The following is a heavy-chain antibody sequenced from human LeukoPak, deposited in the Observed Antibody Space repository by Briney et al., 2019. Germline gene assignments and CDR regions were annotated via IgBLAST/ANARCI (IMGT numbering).Heavy chain of an antibody. J-gene: IGHJ4*02. D-gene: IGHD2-15*01. CDR1: SGSFSGYY. CDR2: INHSGST. Sequence: SETLSLTCAVYSGSFSGYYWSWIRQPPGKGLEWIGEINHSGSTNYNPSLKSRVTISVDTSKNQFSLKLSSVTAADTAVYYCATSGGSGRLYDYWGQGTLVTVSS. CDR3: ATSGGSGRLYDY. V-gene: IGHV4-34*01.